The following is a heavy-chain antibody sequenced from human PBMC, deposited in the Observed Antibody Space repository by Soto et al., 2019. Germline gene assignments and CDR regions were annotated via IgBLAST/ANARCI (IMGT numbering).Heavy chain of an antibody. CDR2: IYHSGST. J-gene: IGHJ6*02. V-gene: IGHV4-38-2*01. CDR3: AKYALGGMDV. CDR1: GYSISSGYY. D-gene: IGHD2-2*01. Sequence: PSETLSLTCAVSGYSISSGYYWGWIRQPPGKGLEWIGSIYHSGSTYYNPSLKSRVTISVDTSKNQFSLKLSSVTAADTAVYYCAKYALGGMDVWGQGTTVTVS.